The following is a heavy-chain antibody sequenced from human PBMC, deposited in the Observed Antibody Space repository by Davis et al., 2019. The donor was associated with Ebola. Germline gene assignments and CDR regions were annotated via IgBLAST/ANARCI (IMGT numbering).Heavy chain of an antibody. J-gene: IGHJ6*02. CDR1: GFTFSSYW. V-gene: IGHV3-7*03. CDR3: NRLGYGMDV. D-gene: IGHD6-19*01. CDR2: IKQDGSEK. Sequence: GESLKISCAASGFTFSSYWMSWVRQAPGKGLEWVANIKQDGSEKYYVDSVKGRFTISRDNAKNSLYLQMNSLRPEDTAVYFCNRLGYGMDVWGQGTTVTVSS.